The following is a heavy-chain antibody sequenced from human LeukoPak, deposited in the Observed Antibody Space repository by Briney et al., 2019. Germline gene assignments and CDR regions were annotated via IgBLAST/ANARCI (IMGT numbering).Heavy chain of an antibody. CDR3: ANYSNSLEY. D-gene: IGHD4-11*01. CDR1: GFTFSHYG. CDR2: IWSDGAEK. V-gene: IGHV3-33*08. J-gene: IGHJ4*02. Sequence: GGSLRLSCAASGFTFSHYGMHWVRQAPGKGLEWVAVIWSDGAEKYYGDAVKGRFTISRDNSRNTVYLQMNSLRGEDTAVYYCANYSNSLEYWGQGTLVTVSS.